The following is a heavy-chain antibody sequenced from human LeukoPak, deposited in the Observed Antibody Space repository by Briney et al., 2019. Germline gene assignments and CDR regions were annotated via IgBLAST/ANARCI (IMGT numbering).Heavy chain of an antibody. Sequence: GGSLRLSCAASGFTFSSHSMNWVRQAPGKGLEWVSSISSSSSYINYADSVKGRFTISRDNAKNSLYLQMNSLRAEDTAVYYCARVVTVTTKLVDYWGQGTLVTVSS. CDR3: ARVVTVTTKLVDY. D-gene: IGHD4-17*01. V-gene: IGHV3-21*01. CDR2: ISSSSSYI. J-gene: IGHJ4*02. CDR1: GFTFSSHS.